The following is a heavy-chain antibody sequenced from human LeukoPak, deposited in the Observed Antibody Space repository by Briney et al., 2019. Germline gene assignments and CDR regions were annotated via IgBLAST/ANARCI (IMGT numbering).Heavy chain of an antibody. CDR3: AREWGRIAVAGGPGY. J-gene: IGHJ4*02. Sequence: GGSLRLSCAASGFTFSSYGMHWVRQAPGKGLEWVAVIWYDGSNKYYADSVKGRFTISRDNSKNTLYLQMNSLRAEDTAVYYCAREWGRIAVAGGPGYWGQGARVTVSS. CDR1: GFTFSSYG. CDR2: IWYDGSNK. D-gene: IGHD6-19*01. V-gene: IGHV3-33*01.